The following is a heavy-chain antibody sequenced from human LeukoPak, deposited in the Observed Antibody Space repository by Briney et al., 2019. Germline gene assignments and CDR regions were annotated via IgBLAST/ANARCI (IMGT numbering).Heavy chain of an antibody. CDR3: ARLNTMVRGPSKSHFDY. CDR2: IYYSGST. D-gene: IGHD3-10*01. Sequence: SETLSLTCTVSGGSISSSSYYWGWIRQPPGKGLEWIGSIYYSGSTYYNPSLKSRVTISVDTSKNQFSLKLSSVTAADTAVYYCARLNTMVRGPSKSHFDYWGQGTLVTVSS. V-gene: IGHV4-39*07. J-gene: IGHJ4*02. CDR1: GGSISSSSYY.